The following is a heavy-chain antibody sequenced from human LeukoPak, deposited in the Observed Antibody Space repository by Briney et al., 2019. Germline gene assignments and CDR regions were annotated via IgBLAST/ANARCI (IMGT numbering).Heavy chain of an antibody. CDR2: ISDSGGRT. V-gene: IGHV3-23*01. CDR1: GLTFSSYA. CDR3: AKDRMVLGY. D-gene: IGHD1-14*01. Sequence: LAGGSLRLSCAASGLTFSSYAMSWVRQAPGKGLEWVSAISDSGGRTYYADSVKGRFTISRDNSKNTLYLQMNSLRAEDTAVYYCAKDRMVLGYWGQGTLVTVSS. J-gene: IGHJ4*02.